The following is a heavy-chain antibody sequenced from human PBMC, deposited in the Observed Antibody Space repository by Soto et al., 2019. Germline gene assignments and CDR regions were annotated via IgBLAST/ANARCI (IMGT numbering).Heavy chain of an antibody. CDR3: ASTYYYDSSGLDY. V-gene: IGHV3-30*03. Sequence: PGGSLRLSCAASGFTFSSYGMHWVRQAPGKGLEWVAVISYDGSNKYYADSVKGRFTISRDNSKNTLYRQMNSLRAEDTAVYYCASTYYYDSSGLDYWGQGTLVTVSS. J-gene: IGHJ4*02. CDR1: GFTFSSYG. D-gene: IGHD3-22*01. CDR2: ISYDGSNK.